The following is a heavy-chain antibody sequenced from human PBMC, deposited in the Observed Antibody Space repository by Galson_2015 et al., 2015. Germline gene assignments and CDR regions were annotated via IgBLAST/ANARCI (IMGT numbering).Heavy chain of an antibody. Sequence: CAISGDSVSSNSAAWNWIWQSPSRGLEWLGRTYYRSKWYNDYAVSVKSRITINPDTSKNQFSLQLNSVTPEDTAVYYCAREVQRIYYFDYWGQGTLVTVSS. V-gene: IGHV6-1*01. D-gene: IGHD6-25*01. CDR3: AREVQRIYYFDY. CDR1: GDSVSSNSAA. CDR2: TYYRSKWYN. J-gene: IGHJ4*02.